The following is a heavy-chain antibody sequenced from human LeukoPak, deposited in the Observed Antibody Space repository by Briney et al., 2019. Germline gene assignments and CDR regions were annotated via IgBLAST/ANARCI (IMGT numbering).Heavy chain of an antibody. CDR1: GFTFSNYW. Sequence: GGSLRLSCAASGFTFSNYWMSWVRQAPGKGLEWVANIKQDGSEKFYVDSVKGRFTISRDNAKNSLYLQMNSLRAEDTAVYYCARDGFAGYYDSSGYSASTFSWGQGTLVTVSS. D-gene: IGHD3-22*01. CDR2: IKQDGSEK. J-gene: IGHJ5*02. CDR3: ARDGFAGYYDSSGYSASTFS. V-gene: IGHV3-7*01.